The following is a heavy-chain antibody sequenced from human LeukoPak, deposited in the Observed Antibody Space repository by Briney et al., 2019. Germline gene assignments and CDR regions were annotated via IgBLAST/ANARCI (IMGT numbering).Heavy chain of an antibody. CDR2: IDYSGST. D-gene: IGHD2-15*01. V-gene: IGHV4-59*01. CDR1: GGSINSYY. CDR3: ARAPLDYSIDY. J-gene: IGHJ4*02. Sequence: SETLSLTCTVSGGSINSYYWSWIRQPPGKELGWIGYIDYSGSTNYNPSLQSRVTMSVDTSKNQFSLQLSSVTAADTAVYYCARAPLDYSIDYWGQGTLVTVSA.